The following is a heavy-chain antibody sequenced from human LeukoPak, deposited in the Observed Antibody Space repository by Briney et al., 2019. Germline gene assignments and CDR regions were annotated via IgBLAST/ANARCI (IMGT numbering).Heavy chain of an antibody. D-gene: IGHD6-19*01. CDR1: GFTFSSYA. Sequence: PGGSLRLSCAASGFTFSSYAMSWVRQAPGKGLVWVSRINSDGSTTSYADSVKGRFTISRDNAKNTQYLQMNSLRPEDTAVYYCAGAGTGYSSGYYLFDLWGRGTLVTVSS. V-gene: IGHV3-74*01. J-gene: IGHJ2*01. CDR2: INSDGSTT. CDR3: AGAGTGYSSGYYLFDL.